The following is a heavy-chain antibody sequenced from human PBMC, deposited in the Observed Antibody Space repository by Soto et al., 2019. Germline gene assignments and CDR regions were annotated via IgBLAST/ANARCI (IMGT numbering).Heavy chain of an antibody. CDR2: IIPIFGTA. CDR1: GGTFSSYA. Sequence: GASVKVSCKASGGTFSSYAISWVLRAPGQGLEWMGGIIPIFGTANYAQKFQGRVTITADESTSTAYMELSSLRSEDTAVYYCARVSYSSGWFNWFDPWGQGTLVTVSS. V-gene: IGHV1-69*13. CDR3: ARVSYSSGWFNWFDP. D-gene: IGHD6-19*01. J-gene: IGHJ5*02.